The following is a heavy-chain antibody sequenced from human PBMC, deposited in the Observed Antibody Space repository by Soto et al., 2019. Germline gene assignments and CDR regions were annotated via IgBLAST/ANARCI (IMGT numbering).Heavy chain of an antibody. CDR3: ARDAGLGDGMDV. CDR2: IYYRGAT. CDR1: GGSISGFF. V-gene: IGHV4-59*01. D-gene: IGHD1-26*01. J-gene: IGHJ6*02. Sequence: QVQLQESGPGLVRPSGTLSLTCTVPGGSISGFFWTWIRQSPGKGLEWIGNIYYRGATNYNPSLRSRVAISLDTSKNHFSLRLTAVTAVDTAIYYCARDAGLGDGMDVWGQGTAVTVSS.